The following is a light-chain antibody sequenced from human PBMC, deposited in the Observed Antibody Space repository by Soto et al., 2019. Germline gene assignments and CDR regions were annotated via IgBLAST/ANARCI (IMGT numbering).Light chain of an antibody. CDR2: KAF. V-gene: IGKV1-5*03. Sequence: DIQMTQSPSTLSASVGDRVTITCRASQSISSWLAWYQQKPGKAPKLLIYKAFSLQSGVPSRISGSGSGTEFTLTISSLQPDDFATYYCQQYHSYPYTFGRGTKLEIK. CDR3: QQYHSYPYT. CDR1: QSISSW. J-gene: IGKJ2*01.